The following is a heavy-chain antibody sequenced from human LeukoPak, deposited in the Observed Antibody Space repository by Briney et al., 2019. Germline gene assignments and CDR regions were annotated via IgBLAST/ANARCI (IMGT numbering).Heavy chain of an antibody. Sequence: GRSLRLSCAASGFTFSSYGMHWVRQAPGKELEWVAVIWYDGSNKYYADSVKGRFIISRDNSKNTLYLQMNSLRAEDTAVYYCASTYCGGDCYPIWGQGTLVTVSS. V-gene: IGHV3-33*01. J-gene: IGHJ4*02. D-gene: IGHD2-21*02. CDR3: ASTYCGGDCYPI. CDR2: IWYDGSNK. CDR1: GFTFSSYG.